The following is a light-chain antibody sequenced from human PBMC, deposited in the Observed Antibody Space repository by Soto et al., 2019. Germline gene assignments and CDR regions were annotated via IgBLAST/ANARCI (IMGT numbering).Light chain of an antibody. Sequence: QSVLTQPASVSGSPGQSITISCTGTSSDVGSYNLVSWYQQHPGKAPKLIIYEGSKRPSGVSDRFSGSKSGNTASLTISGLQAEDEADYHCCSYAGRSTFVFGTGTKSPS. J-gene: IGLJ1*01. CDR1: SSDVGSYNL. CDR2: EGS. V-gene: IGLV2-23*01. CDR3: CSYAGRSTFV.